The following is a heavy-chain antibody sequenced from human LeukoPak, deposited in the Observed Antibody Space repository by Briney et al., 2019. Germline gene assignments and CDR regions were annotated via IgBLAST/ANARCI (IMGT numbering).Heavy chain of an antibody. V-gene: IGHV5-10-1*01. Sequence: GESLKISCKGSGYSFTSYWISWVRQMPGKGLEWMGRIDPSDSYTNYSPSFQGHVTITADKSISTAYLQWSSLKASDTAMYYCARHDDILTGSPDYWGQGTLVTVSS. CDR2: IDPSDSYT. D-gene: IGHD3-9*01. J-gene: IGHJ4*02. CDR3: ARHDDILTGSPDY. CDR1: GYSFTSYW.